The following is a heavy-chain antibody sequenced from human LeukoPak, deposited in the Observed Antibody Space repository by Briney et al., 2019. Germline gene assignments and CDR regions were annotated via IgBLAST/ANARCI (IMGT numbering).Heavy chain of an antibody. J-gene: IGHJ4*02. D-gene: IGHD5-24*01. Sequence: SETLSLTCTVSGGSISSSSYYWGWIRQPPGKGLEWIGSIYYSGSTYYNPSLKSRVTISVDTSKNQFSLKLSSVTAADTAVYYCARGGMATFYWGQGTLVTVSS. CDR3: ARGGMATFY. CDR2: IYYSGST. V-gene: IGHV4-39*07. CDR1: GGSISSSSYY.